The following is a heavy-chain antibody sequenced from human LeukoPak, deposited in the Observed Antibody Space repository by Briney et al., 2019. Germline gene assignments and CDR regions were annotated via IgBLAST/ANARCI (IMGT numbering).Heavy chain of an antibody. J-gene: IGHJ4*02. V-gene: IGHV3-7*03. CDR3: AKDRGIISDY. D-gene: IGHD3-10*01. Sequence: GGSLRLSCAGSEFTFSSYWMTWVRQAPGKGLEWVANIKQDGSEKNYVDSVRGRFTISRDNAKNSLYLQMNSLRAEDTAVYYCAKDRGIISDYWGQGTLVTVSS. CDR2: IKQDGSEK. CDR1: EFTFSSYW.